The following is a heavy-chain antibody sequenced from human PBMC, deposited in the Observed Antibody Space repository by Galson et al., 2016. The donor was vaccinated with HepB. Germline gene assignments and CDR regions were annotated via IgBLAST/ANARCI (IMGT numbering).Heavy chain of an antibody. V-gene: IGHV3-33*01. CDR3: ARMYCSSSSCYFDS. CDR1: GFLFNYFA. Sequence: SLRLSCATSGFLFNYFAMHWVRQAPGKELEWVATIYSDGSTKYYADSVKGRFTISRDNSKNTLDLQMSSLKVEDKAVYYWARMYCSSSSCYFDSWGQGALVTVSS. CDR2: IYSDGSTK. J-gene: IGHJ4*02. D-gene: IGHD2-2*01.